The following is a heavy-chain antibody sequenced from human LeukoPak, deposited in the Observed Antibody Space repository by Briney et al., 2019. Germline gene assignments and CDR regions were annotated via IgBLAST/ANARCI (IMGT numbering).Heavy chain of an antibody. V-gene: IGHV4-59*08. CDR3: ARLEQQLVPSYYYGMDV. Sequence: SEILSLTCTVSGGSISSYYWSWIRQPPGKGLEWIGYTYYSGSTNYNPSLKSRVTISVDTSKNQFSLKLSSVTAADTAVYYCARLEQQLVPSYYYGMDVWGQGTTVTVSS. J-gene: IGHJ6*02. CDR2: TYYSGST. CDR1: GGSISSYY. D-gene: IGHD6-13*01.